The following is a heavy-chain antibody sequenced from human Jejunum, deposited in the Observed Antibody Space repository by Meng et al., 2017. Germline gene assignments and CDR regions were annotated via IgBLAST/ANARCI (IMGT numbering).Heavy chain of an antibody. CDR1: GGIFSTFA. D-gene: IGHD1-14*01. J-gene: IGHJ5*02. Sequence: QGQRVASGGEVKKPGSSVKVSCKASGGIFSTFAFNWVRQAPGQGLEWMGVIIPLYGTTKYAQQFQGRVTITADESTTTVYMEVGSLTSEDTAVYYCAKSITASYNWFDPWGQGALVTVSS. CDR3: AKSITASYNWFDP. CDR2: IIPLYGTT. V-gene: IGHV1-69*01.